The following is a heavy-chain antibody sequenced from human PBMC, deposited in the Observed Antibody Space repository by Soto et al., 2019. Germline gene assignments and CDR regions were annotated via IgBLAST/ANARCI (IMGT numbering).Heavy chain of an antibody. CDR3: ARAVAGEYFQH. Sequence: PSETLSLTCTVSGGSISSGGYYWSWIRQHPGKGLEWIGYIYYSGSTYYNPSLKSRVTISVDTSKNQFSLKLSSVTAADTAVYYRARAVAGEYFQHWGQGTLVTVSS. CDR1: GGSISSGGYY. V-gene: IGHV4-31*03. CDR2: IYYSGST. D-gene: IGHD6-19*01. J-gene: IGHJ1*01.